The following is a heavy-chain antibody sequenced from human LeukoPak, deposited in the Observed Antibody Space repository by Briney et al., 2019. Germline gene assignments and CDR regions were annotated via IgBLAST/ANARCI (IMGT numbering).Heavy chain of an antibody. V-gene: IGHV3-53*01. D-gene: IGHD6-19*01. Sequence: PGGSLRLSCAASGFTVSSNYMSWVRQAPGKGLEWVSVIYSGGSTYYADSVKGRFTISRDNSKNTLYLQMNSLRAEDTAVYYCARVLYSSGWFDYRGQGTLVTVSS. J-gene: IGHJ4*02. CDR3: ARVLYSSGWFDY. CDR2: IYSGGST. CDR1: GFTVSSNY.